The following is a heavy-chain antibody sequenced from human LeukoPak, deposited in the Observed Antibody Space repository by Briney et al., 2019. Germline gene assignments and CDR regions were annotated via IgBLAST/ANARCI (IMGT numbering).Heavy chain of an antibody. J-gene: IGHJ3*02. D-gene: IGHD2-15*01. V-gene: IGHV4-31*03. CDR1: GGSISSGDYY. CDR2: IYYSGST. Sequence: SQTLSLTCTVSGGSISSGDYYWSWIRQPPGKGLEWIGYIYYSGSTYYNPSLKSRVTISVDTSKNQFSLKLSSVTAADTAVYYCARDRIPYCSGGSCYMGLGAFDIWGQGTMVTVSS. CDR3: ARDRIPYCSGGSCYMGLGAFDI.